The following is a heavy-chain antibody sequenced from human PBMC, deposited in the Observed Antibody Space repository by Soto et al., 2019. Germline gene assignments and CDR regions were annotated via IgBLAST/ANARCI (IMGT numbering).Heavy chain of an antibody. V-gene: IGHV4-34*01. Sequence: SETLSLTCAVYGGSFSGYYWSWIRQPPGKGLEWIGEINHSGSTNYNPSLKSRVTISVDTSKNQFSLKLSSVTAADTAVYYCARGGGSSGYYLDYWGQGTLVTVSS. D-gene: IGHD3-22*01. J-gene: IGHJ4*02. CDR3: ARGGGSSGYYLDY. CDR1: GGSFSGYY. CDR2: INHSGST.